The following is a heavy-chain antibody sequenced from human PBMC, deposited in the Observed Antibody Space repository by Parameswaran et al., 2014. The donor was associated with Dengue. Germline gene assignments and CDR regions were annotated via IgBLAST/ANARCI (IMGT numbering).Heavy chain of an antibody. V-gene: IGHV3-23*01. J-gene: IGHJ4*02. Sequence: SNARWIRQPPGKGLEWVSAISGSGGSTHYADSVKGRFTISRDNSKNTLYLQMNSLSAEDTAVYYCAKDRYCSGGTCFREFDYWGQGTLVTVSS. CDR1: SNA. D-gene: IGHD2-15*01. CDR2: ISGSGGST. CDR3: AKDRYCSGGTCFREFDY.